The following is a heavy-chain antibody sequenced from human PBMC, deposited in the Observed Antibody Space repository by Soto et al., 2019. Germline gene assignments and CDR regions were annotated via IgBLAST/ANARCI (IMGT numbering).Heavy chain of an antibody. CDR2: ISAYNGNT. Sequence: GASVKVSCKASGYTFTSYGISWVRQAPGQGLEWMGWISAYNGNTNYAQKLQGRVTMTTNTSTRTAYMEMRSMRSDDTAVYYCAITDYYYGMDVWGQGTTVTVSS. J-gene: IGHJ6*02. D-gene: IGHD3-10*01. V-gene: IGHV1-18*04. CDR3: AITDYYYGMDV. CDR1: GYTFTSYG.